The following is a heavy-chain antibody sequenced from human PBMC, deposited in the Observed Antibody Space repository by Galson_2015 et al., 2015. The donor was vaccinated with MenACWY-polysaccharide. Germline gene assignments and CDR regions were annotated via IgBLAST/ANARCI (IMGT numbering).Heavy chain of an antibody. CDR1: GFTFDDYA. CDR3: AKDTAYSSGYYYFDY. V-gene: IGHV3-9*01. Sequence: SLRLSCAASGFTFDDYAMHWVRQAPGKGLEWVSGISWNSGSIGYADSVKGRFTISRDNAKNSLYLQMNSLRAEDTALYYCAKDTAYSSGYYYFDYWGQGTLATVSS. J-gene: IGHJ4*02. D-gene: IGHD3-22*01. CDR2: ISWNSGSI.